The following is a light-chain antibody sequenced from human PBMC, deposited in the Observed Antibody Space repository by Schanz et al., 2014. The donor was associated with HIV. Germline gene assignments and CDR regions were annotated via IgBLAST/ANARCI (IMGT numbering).Light chain of an antibody. CDR3: QQYGSPPWT. V-gene: IGKV3-20*01. CDR1: QSVSSN. J-gene: IGKJ1*01. CDR2: GAS. Sequence: EIVMTQSPATLSLSPGGRATLSCRASQSVSSNLAWYQQKPGQAPRLLIFGASNRAIGIPDRFSGSESGTDFTLTISRVEPEDYAVYYCQQYGSPPWTFGQGTKVEV.